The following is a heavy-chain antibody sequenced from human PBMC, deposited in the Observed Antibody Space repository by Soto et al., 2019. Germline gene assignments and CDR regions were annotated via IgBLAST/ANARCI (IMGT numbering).Heavy chain of an antibody. CDR3: ARVSTGTTVLGFDP. CDR2: IIPIFGTA. D-gene: IGHD1-1*01. V-gene: IGHV1-69*01. J-gene: IGHJ5*02. CDR1: GGTFSRHA. Sequence: QVQLVQSGAEVRKPGSSVKVSCKASGGTFSRHAISWVRQAPGQGLEWMGGIIPIFGTANHAQKFQGRVTIIADESTSTVYMELSSLRSEDTAMYYCARVSTGTTVLGFDPWGQGTLVTVSS.